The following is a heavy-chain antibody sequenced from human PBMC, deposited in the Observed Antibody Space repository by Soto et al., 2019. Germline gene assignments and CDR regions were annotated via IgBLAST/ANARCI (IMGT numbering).Heavy chain of an antibody. V-gene: IGHV4-59*01. D-gene: IGHD2-15*01. CDR3: ARDGVVAANACFER. Sequence: SETVSLTCTVSGGSISSYYWSWIRQPPGKGLEWIGYIYYSGSTNYNPSLKSRVTISLDTSKHQFSQKLSSVTAADTAVYYCARDGVVAANACFERWGQGTRGTVAS. J-gene: IGHJ5*02. CDR2: IYYSGST. CDR1: GGSISSYY.